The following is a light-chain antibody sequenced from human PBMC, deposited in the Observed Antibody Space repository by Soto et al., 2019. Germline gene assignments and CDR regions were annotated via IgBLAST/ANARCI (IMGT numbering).Light chain of an antibody. CDR3: QQVQSFPLT. Sequence: DTQLTQSPTFLSASVGDRVTITCRATQGISSYLAWHQQKPGKAPKLLIYGASTLQSGVPSRFSGGGSGTEFTLTISSLQPEDFATYYCQQVQSFPLTFGGGTKVEIK. J-gene: IGKJ4*01. CDR2: GAS. V-gene: IGKV1-9*01. CDR1: QGISSY.